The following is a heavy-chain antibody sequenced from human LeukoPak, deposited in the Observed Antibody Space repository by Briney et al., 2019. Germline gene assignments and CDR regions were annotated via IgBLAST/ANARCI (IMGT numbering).Heavy chain of an antibody. CDR2: IYSGTI. CDR1: GFTVSSNS. CDR3: ARDRGNQRGYYYYYMDV. V-gene: IGHV3-53*01. Sequence: GGSLRLSCTVSGFTVSSNSMSWVRQAPGKGLEWVSFIYSGTIHYSDSVKGRFTISRDNSKNTLYLQMNSLRAEDTAVYYSARDRGNQRGYYYYYMDVWGKGTTVTVSS. D-gene: IGHD1-14*01. J-gene: IGHJ6*03.